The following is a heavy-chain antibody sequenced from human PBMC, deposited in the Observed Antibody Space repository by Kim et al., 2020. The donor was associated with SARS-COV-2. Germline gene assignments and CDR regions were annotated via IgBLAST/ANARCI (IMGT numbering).Heavy chain of an antibody. J-gene: IGHJ6*02. Sequence: ASVKVSCKASGYTFTGYYMHWVRQAPGQGLEWMGWINPNSGGTNYAQKFQGRVTMTRDTSISTAYMELSRLRSDDTAVYYCARDPPDCSSTSCYFWGYYYYGMDVWGQGTTVTVSS. CDR2: INPNSGGT. CDR3: ARDPPDCSSTSCYFWGYYYYGMDV. CDR1: GYTFTGYY. D-gene: IGHD2-2*01. V-gene: IGHV1-2*02.